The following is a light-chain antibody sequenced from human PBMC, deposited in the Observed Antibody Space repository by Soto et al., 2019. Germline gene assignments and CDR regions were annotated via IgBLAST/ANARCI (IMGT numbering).Light chain of an antibody. CDR3: QQFKNYPIT. CDR2: AAS. Sequence: IQLPQSPSSLSASVGDRVTFTCRASDDISSYLVWYQQKPGAAPKLLIYAASALHSGVPSRFSGSGSGTDFTLTISSLHPEDFAVYFCQQFKNYPITFGQGTRLE. V-gene: IGKV1-9*01. J-gene: IGKJ5*01. CDR1: DDISSY.